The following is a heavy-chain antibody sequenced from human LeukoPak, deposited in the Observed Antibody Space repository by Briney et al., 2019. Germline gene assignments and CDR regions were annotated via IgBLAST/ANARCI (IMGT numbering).Heavy chain of an antibody. J-gene: IGHJ4*02. CDR1: GGTFSSYA. Sequence: ASVKVSCKASGGTFSSYAISWVRQAPGQGLEWMGWTNPNSGGTNYAQKFQGWVTMTRDTSISTAYMELSRLRSDDTAVYYCARGGPYCGGDCYDYWGQGTLVTVSS. CDR3: ARGGPYCGGDCYDY. V-gene: IGHV1-2*04. D-gene: IGHD2-21*01. CDR2: TNPNSGGT.